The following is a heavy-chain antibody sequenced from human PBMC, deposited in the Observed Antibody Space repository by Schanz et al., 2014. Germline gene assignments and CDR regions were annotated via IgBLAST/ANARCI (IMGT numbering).Heavy chain of an antibody. D-gene: IGHD3-3*01. CDR2: IKQDESER. V-gene: IGHV3-7*01. CDR3: ARDKGGYYPFDY. Sequence: VQLVDSGGDLVKPGGSLSLSCAASGFSVSSNFMTWVRQAPGKGLEWVANIKQDESERSYVDSVKGRFTISRDNAKNSLYLQMNSLRAEDTAVYYCARDKGGYYPFDYWGQGTLVTVSS. J-gene: IGHJ4*02. CDR1: GFSVSSNF.